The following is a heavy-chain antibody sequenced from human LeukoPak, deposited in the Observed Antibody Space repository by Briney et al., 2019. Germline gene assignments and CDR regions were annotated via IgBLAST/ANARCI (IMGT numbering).Heavy chain of an antibody. CDR2: ISSSSSYI. CDR1: GFTFSSYS. V-gene: IGHV3-21*01. J-gene: IGHJ3*02. Sequence: GGSLRLCCAASGFTFSSYSMNWVRQAPGKGLGWVSSISSSSSYIYYADSVKGRFTISRDNAKNSLYLQMNSLRAEDTAVYYCARLLNEYCSGGSCFDAFDIWGQGTMVTVSS. D-gene: IGHD2-15*01. CDR3: ARLLNEYCSGGSCFDAFDI.